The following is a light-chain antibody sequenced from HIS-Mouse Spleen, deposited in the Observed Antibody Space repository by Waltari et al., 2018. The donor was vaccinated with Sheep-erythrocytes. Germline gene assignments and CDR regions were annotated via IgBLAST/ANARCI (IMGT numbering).Light chain of an antibody. V-gene: IGLV2-11*01. CDR3: CSYAGSYNHV. CDR1: SSDVGGYNY. Sequence: QSALTQPRSVSGSPGQSVTISCTGTSSDVGGYNYVSWYQQHPGKAPKLMIYDVSKRPSGVPERFSGSMSCNKAALSISGLQAEDEADYSCCSYAGSYNHVFATGTKVTVL. CDR2: DVS. J-gene: IGLJ1*01.